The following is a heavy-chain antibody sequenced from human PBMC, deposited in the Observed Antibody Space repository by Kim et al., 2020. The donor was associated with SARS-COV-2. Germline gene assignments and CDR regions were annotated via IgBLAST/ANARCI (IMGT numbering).Heavy chain of an antibody. Sequence: GWSLRLSFASSGFPFSTYSMNWVRQAPGKGLECVSSISSSSTYIYYTDSMHGRFTISRDNARNSLYLQMNSLRADDKALYYCARYGLGDYYYGMDVWGQGTTVTVSS. CDR1: GFPFSTYS. V-gene: IGHV3-21*01. J-gene: IGHJ6*02. D-gene: IGHD3-10*01. CDR2: ISSSSTYI. CDR3: ARYGLGDYYYGMDV.